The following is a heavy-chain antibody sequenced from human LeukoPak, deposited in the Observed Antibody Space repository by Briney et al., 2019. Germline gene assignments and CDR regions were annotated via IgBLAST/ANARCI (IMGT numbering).Heavy chain of an antibody. J-gene: IGHJ4*02. Sequence: AGGSLRLSCAASGFTFSSYGMSWVRQAPGKGLEWVSAISGSGGSTYYADSVKGRFTISRDNSKNTLYLQMNSLRAEDTAVYYCTRITMVRGAIDYWGQGTLVTVSS. D-gene: IGHD3-10*01. CDR2: ISGSGGST. CDR3: TRITMVRGAIDY. V-gene: IGHV3-23*01. CDR1: GFTFSSYG.